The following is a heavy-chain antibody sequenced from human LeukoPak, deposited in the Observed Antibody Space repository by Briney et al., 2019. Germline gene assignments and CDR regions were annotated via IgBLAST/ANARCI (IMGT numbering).Heavy chain of an antibody. V-gene: IGHV3-48*03. Sequence: PGGSLRLSSAASGFTFSSYEMNWVRQAPGKGLEWVSYISSSGSTIYYADSVKGRFTISRDHAKNSLYLQMNSLRAEDTALSYCARDFSPASIAEAGRWFDPCGQGTLVTVSS. CDR3: ARDFSPASIAEAGRWFDP. CDR1: GFTFSSYE. D-gene: IGHD6-13*01. J-gene: IGHJ5*02. CDR2: ISSSGSTI.